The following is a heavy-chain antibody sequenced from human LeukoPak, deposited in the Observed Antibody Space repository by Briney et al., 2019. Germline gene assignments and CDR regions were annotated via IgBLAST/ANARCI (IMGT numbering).Heavy chain of an antibody. CDR1: GFTFSSYS. V-gene: IGHV3-21*01. J-gene: IGHJ4*02. CDR3: ARDKGGVGDYLGVY. D-gene: IGHD4-17*01. Sequence: GGSLRLSCAASGFTFSSYSMNWVRQAPGKGLEWVSSISSSSSYIYYADSVKGRFTISRDNAKNSLYLQMNSLRAEDTAVYYCARDKGGVGDYLGVYWGQGALVTVSS. CDR2: ISSSSSYI.